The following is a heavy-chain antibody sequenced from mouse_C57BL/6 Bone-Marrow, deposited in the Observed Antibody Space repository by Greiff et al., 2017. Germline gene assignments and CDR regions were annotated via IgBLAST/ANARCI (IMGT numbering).Heavy chain of an antibody. V-gene: IGHV7-1*01. Sequence: EVKVVESGGGLVQSGRSLRLSCATSGFTFSDFYMAWVRQAPGKGLGWIAASRNKANDYTTEYSASVKGRFIVSRDTSQSILYLQMNALRAEDTAIYYCARDALLPWYFDVWGTGTTVTVSS. CDR1: GFTFSDFY. CDR3: ARDALLPWYFDV. J-gene: IGHJ1*03. D-gene: IGHD1-1*01. CDR2: SRNKANDYTT.